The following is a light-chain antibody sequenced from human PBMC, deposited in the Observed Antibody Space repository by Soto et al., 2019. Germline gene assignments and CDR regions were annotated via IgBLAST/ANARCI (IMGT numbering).Light chain of an antibody. CDR3: QQYNNWPFS. J-gene: IGKJ5*01. V-gene: IGKV3D-15*01. CDR1: QSVNSNY. CDR2: GAS. Sequence: ETVLTQSPGTLSLSPGASATLSCRASQSVNSNYLAWYQQKPGQAPRLLIYGASSRATGIPDRFSGSGSGTDFTLTISGLQSEDSAVYFCQQYNNWPFSFGQGTRLEI.